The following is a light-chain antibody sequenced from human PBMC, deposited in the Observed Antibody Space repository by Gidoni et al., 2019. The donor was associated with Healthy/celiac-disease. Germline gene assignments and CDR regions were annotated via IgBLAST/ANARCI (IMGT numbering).Light chain of an antibody. V-gene: IGLV3-1*01. CDR3: QAWDSSTPVV. CDR1: KLEDKY. Sequence: YELTPPPAVSVPPGQTSSSTCTGDKLEDKYACWYQQKPGQSPLLVIDQESKRPSGIPERFSGSNTGNTATLTISETQAMDEADYYCQAWDSSTPVVFGGGTKLTVL. CDR2: QES. J-gene: IGLJ2*01.